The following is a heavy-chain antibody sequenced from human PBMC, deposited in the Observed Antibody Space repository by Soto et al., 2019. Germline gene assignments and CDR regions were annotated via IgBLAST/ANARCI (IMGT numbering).Heavy chain of an antibody. CDR2: IYYTGNT. Sequence: SETLSLTCTVSGGSIYSETYYWSWVRQHPGKGLEWIGYIYYTGNTYYTPSLKTRVTISVDTSKNQFSLKLSSVTAADTAVYYCARLWGGSDDYSSQGSLVPVSS. CDR1: GGSIYSETYY. J-gene: IGHJ4*02. D-gene: IGHD3-16*01. CDR3: ARLWGGSDDY. V-gene: IGHV4-30-4*01.